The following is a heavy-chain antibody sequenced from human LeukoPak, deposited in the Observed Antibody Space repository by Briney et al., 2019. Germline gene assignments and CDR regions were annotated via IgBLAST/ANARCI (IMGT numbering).Heavy chain of an antibody. V-gene: IGHV1-2*02. CDR3: ARESDSSSFDY. Sequence: ASVKVSCKASGYTFTNSYIHWVRQAPGQVLEWMGLINPNSGGTNYAQKFQGRVTMTRDTSISTAYMELSRLRSDDTAVYYCARESDSSSFDYWGQGTLVTVSS. CDR2: INPNSGGT. J-gene: IGHJ4*02. D-gene: IGHD6-6*01. CDR1: GYTFTNSY.